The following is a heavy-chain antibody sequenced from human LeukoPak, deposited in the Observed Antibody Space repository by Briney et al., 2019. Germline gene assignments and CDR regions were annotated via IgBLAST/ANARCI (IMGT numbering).Heavy chain of an antibody. J-gene: IGHJ4*02. CDR3: AKDLRGYSYGPTIDY. D-gene: IGHD5-18*01. V-gene: IGHV3-30*02. CDR2: IRYDGSNK. Sequence: GGSLRLSCAASGFTFSSYGMHWVRQAPGKGLEWVAFIRYDGSNKYYADSVKGRFTISRDNSKNTLCLQMNSLRAEDTAVYYCAKDLRGYSYGPTIDYWGQGTLVTVSS. CDR1: GFTFSSYG.